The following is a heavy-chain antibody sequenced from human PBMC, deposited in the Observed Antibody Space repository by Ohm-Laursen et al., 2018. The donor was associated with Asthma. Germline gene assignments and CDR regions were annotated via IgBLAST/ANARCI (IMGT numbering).Heavy chain of an antibody. CDR3: RVESVTNGLDG. V-gene: IGHV3-7*05. Sequence: SLRLSCSASGLPFSNFWMSWVRQAPGKGLEWVANIYPDGGEKYYVDSVDGRFTISRDNAKNSLYLQMNSLKTEDTAVYYCRVESVTNGLDGWGQGTTVTVSS. CDR1: GLPFSNFW. D-gene: IGHD4-17*01. J-gene: IGHJ6*02. CDR2: IYPDGGEK.